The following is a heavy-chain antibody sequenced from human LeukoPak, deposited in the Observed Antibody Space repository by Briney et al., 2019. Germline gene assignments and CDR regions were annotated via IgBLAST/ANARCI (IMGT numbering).Heavy chain of an antibody. CDR3: ARAGYDTSGFWYFDL. V-gene: IGHV4-59*01. J-gene: IGHJ2*01. CDR1: GGSISNYY. Sequence: SETLSLTCSVSGGSISNYYWSWIRLPPGKGLEWIGSMYYSGSTNYNPSLKSRATISEDTSKKQFSLKLSSVTAADTAVYYCARAGYDTSGFWYFDLWGRGTLVTVSS. D-gene: IGHD3-22*01. CDR2: MYYSGST.